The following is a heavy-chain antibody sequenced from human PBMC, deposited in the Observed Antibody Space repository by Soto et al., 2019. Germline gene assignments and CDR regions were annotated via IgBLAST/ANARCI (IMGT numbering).Heavy chain of an antibody. D-gene: IGHD3-22*01. CDR1: GGSVSSGNYY. CDR3: ARSMYYSDGSNYSPFDY. Sequence: QVQLQESGPGLVKPSETLSLTCTVSGGSVSSGNYYWSWIRQPPGKGLEWIGYVYYTGSTKYNPSLKTRVTISIDASKNQFSLRLNSVTAADTAVYYCARSMYYSDGSNYSPFDYWGQGTLVTVSS. CDR2: VYYTGST. V-gene: IGHV4-61*01. J-gene: IGHJ4*02.